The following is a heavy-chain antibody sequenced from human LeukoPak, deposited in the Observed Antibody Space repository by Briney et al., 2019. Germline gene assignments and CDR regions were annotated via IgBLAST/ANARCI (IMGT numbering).Heavy chain of an antibody. CDR3: AKDGLNYFHY. J-gene: IGHJ4*02. V-gene: IGHV3-30*18. Sequence: GGSLRLACAASKFSFSSYEMHWVRQTPGKGLEWVALISSDGNNKYYADSAKGRFTISRDNSKNTLFLQMNRLNTEDTAVYYCAKDGLNYFHYWGQGTRITVS. CDR1: KFSFSSYE. CDR2: ISSDGNNK.